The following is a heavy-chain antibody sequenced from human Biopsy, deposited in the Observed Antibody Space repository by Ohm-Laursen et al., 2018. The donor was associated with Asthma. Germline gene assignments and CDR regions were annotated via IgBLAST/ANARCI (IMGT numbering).Heavy chain of an antibody. CDR2: IFPGDSDT. Sequence: ESLRISCKASGYIFTSYWIGWVRQMPRKGLEWMGIIFPGDSDTIYSPSFQGQVTISADKSISTAYLQWSSLKASDTAIYYCARLAYGSGSFFDFWGQGTLVTVAS. CDR1: GYIFTSYW. CDR3: ARLAYGSGSFFDF. D-gene: IGHD3-10*01. V-gene: IGHV5-51*01. J-gene: IGHJ4*02.